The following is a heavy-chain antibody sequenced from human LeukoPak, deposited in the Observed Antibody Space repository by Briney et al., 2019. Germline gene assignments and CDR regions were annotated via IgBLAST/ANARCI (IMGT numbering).Heavy chain of an antibody. CDR2: ISAYNGNT. J-gene: IGHJ3*02. V-gene: IGHV1-18*01. D-gene: IGHD3-22*01. CDR1: GYTFTSYG. CDR3: ARTYYYDSSGYFEVPPVRAFDI. Sequence: ASVKVSCKASGYTFTSYGISWVRQAPGQGLEWMGWISAYNGNTNYAQKLQGRVTMTTDTSTSTAYMELRSLRSDDTAVYYCARTYYYDSSGYFEVPPVRAFDIWGQGTMVTVSS.